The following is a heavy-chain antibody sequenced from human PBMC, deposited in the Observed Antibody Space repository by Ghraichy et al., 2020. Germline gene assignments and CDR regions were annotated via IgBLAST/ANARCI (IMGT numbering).Heavy chain of an antibody. CDR2: MNPNSGNT. Sequence: ASVKVSCKASGYTFTSYDINWVRQATGQGLEWMGWMNPNSGNTGYAQEFQGRVTMTRNTSISTAYMELSSLRSEDTAVYYCARGDIVVVPAAMGWSDWFDPWGQGTLVTVSS. V-gene: IGHV1-8*01. D-gene: IGHD2-2*01. J-gene: IGHJ5*02. CDR3: ARGDIVVVPAAMGWSDWFDP. CDR1: GYTFTSYD.